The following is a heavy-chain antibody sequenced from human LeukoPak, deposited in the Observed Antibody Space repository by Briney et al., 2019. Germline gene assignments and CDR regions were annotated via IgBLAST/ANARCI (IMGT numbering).Heavy chain of an antibody. Sequence: PGGSLRLSCAASGFTFSSYSMNWVRQALGKGLEWVSNISSSSSSIYYADSVKGRFTISRDNAKNSLYLQMNSLRAEDTAVYYCARARQGASRGAFDIWGQGTMVTVSP. V-gene: IGHV3-48*01. D-gene: IGHD1-26*01. CDR2: ISSSSSSI. J-gene: IGHJ3*02. CDR1: GFTFSSYS. CDR3: ARARQGASRGAFDI.